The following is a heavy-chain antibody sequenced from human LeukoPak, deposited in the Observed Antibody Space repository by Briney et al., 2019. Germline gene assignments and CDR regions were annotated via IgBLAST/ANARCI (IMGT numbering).Heavy chain of an antibody. CDR2: IIPILGIA. V-gene: IGHV1-69*04. Sequence: GASVKVSCKASGGTFSSYAIGWVRQAPGQGLEWMGRIIPILGIANYAQKFQGRVTITADKSTSTAYMELSSLRSEDTAVYYCARAPRQRSYYYYGMDVWGQGTTVTVSS. CDR3: ARAPRQRSYYYYGMDV. CDR1: GGTFSSYA. J-gene: IGHJ6*02.